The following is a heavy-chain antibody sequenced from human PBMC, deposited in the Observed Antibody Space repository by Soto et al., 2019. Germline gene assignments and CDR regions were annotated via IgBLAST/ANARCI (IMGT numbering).Heavy chain of an antibody. CDR1: GYSFNSYW. V-gene: IGHV5-51*04. J-gene: IGHJ5*01. D-gene: IGHD1-26*01. CDR2: IYPGDSDT. Sequence: GGSPIISWKGSGYSFNSYWIGWVRQAPGKGLEWMGIIYPGDSDTRYSPSLQGQVTISADEPISTAYLQWSSLKASDTAMYYCARGSNPDCWGHGTQVNVSP. CDR3: ARGSNPDC.